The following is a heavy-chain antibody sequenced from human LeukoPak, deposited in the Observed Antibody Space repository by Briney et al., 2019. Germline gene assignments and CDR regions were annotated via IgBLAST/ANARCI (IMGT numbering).Heavy chain of an antibody. J-gene: IGHJ4*02. CDR1: GGSISSYY. D-gene: IGHD3-22*01. CDR2: IYYSGST. V-gene: IGHV4-59*01. CDR3: ARENYYGSSGYFVY. Sequence: PSETLSLTCTVSGGSISSYYWSWIRQPPGKGLEWIGYIYYSGSTNYNPSLKSRVTISVDTSKNQFSLKLSSVTAADTAVYYCARENYYGSSGYFVYWGQGTLVTVSS.